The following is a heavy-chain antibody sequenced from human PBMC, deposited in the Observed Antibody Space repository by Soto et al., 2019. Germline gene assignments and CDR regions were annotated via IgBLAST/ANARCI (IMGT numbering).Heavy chain of an antibody. Sequence: QVQLVESGGGVVQPGRSLRLSCAASGFTFSSYGMHWVRQAPGKGLEWVAVISYDGSNKYYADSVKGRFTISRDNSKNTSYLQMNSLGAEDTAVYYCAKGNCSGGSCRYSYYMDVWGKGPTVTVSS. CDR2: ISYDGSNK. J-gene: IGHJ6*03. D-gene: IGHD2-15*01. CDR3: AKGNCSGGSCRYSYYMDV. V-gene: IGHV3-30*18. CDR1: GFTFSSYG.